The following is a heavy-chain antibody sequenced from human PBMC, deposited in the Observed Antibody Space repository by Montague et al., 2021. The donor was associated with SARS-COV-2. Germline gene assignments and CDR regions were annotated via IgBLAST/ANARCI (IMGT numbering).Heavy chain of an antibody. CDR1: GGSVSSDSYY. Sequence: SETLSLTCTVSGGSVSSDSYYWSWIRQPPGKGLEWIGYFYYSGSTNYNPSLETRVTISVDPSKNQFSLKVNSVTAADTAVYYCARHYSATLPAVYWGQGTLVTVSS. CDR2: FYYSGST. CDR3: ARHYSATLPAVY. J-gene: IGHJ4*02. V-gene: IGHV4-61*01. D-gene: IGHD2-15*01.